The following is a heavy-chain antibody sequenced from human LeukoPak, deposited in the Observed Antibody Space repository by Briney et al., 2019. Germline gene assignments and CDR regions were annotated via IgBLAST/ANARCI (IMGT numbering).Heavy chain of an antibody. CDR2: ISGSGDST. Sequence: GGSLRLSCAASGFTFSCYVMSWVRQAPGKGLVWASTISGSGDSTYYADSVKGRFTISRDNSKNTLYLQMNSLRAEDTAVYYCAKDYYYYGSGSPGVFDYWGQGTLVTVSS. CDR1: GFTFSCYV. CDR3: AKDYYYYGSGSPGVFDY. V-gene: IGHV3-23*01. J-gene: IGHJ4*02. D-gene: IGHD3-10*01.